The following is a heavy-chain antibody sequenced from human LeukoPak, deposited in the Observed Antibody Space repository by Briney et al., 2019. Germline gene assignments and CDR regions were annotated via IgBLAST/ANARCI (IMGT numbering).Heavy chain of an antibody. V-gene: IGHV5-51*01. J-gene: IGHJ6*02. CDR1: GYSFTSYW. Sequence: GESLKISCKGSGYSFTSYWIGWVRQMPGEGLEWMGIIYPGDSDTRYSPSFQGQVTISADKSISTAYLQWSSLKASDTAMYYCVRVGRGYGHEGYYGMDVWGQGTTVTVSS. CDR2: IYPGDSDT. D-gene: IGHD5-18*01. CDR3: VRVGRGYGHEGYYGMDV.